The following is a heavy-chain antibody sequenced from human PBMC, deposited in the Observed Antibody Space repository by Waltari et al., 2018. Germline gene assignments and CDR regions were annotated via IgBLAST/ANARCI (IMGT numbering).Heavy chain of an antibody. CDR3: ARAHPGNWFDP. D-gene: IGHD3-10*01. Sequence: EVQLVESGGGLVQPGGSLRLSCAASGFTVSSNYMSWVRQAPGKGLEWVSVIYSGGSTYYADSVKGRFTISRDNSKNTLYLQMNSLRAEDTAVYYCARAHPGNWFDPWGQGTLVTVSS. CDR2: IYSGGST. J-gene: IGHJ5*02. CDR1: GFTVSSNY. V-gene: IGHV3-53*01.